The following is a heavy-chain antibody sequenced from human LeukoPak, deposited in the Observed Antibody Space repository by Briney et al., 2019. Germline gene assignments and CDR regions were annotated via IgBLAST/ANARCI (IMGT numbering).Heavy chain of an antibody. D-gene: IGHD3-16*02. CDR2: MKPNSGNT. CDR3: FAGGDDYVLGSYRYFDY. J-gene: IGHJ4*02. Sequence: ASVKVSCKASGYTFTSYDINWVRQATGQGLEWMGWMKPNSGNTGYAQRFQGRVTMTRNTSISTAYMELSSLRSEDTAVYYCFAGGDDYVLGSYRYFDYWGQGTLVTVSS. V-gene: IGHV1-8*01. CDR1: GYTFTSYD.